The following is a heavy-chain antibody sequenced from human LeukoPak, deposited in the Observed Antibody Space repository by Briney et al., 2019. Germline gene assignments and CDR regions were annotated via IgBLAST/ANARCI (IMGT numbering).Heavy chain of an antibody. Sequence: SETLSLICTVSGGSISSYYWSWVRQPPGKGLEWIGYIYYSGSTDYNPSLKSRVTISVDTSKNQFSLKLSSVTAADTAVYYCARHATWYAHGMDVWGQGTTVTVSS. CDR1: GGSISSYY. CDR2: IYYSGST. CDR3: ARHATWYAHGMDV. V-gene: IGHV4-59*08. D-gene: IGHD2-8*01. J-gene: IGHJ6*02.